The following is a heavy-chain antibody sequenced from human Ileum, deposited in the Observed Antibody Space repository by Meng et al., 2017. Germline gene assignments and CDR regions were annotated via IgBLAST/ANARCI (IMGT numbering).Heavy chain of an antibody. D-gene: IGHD2-21*01. V-gene: IGHV4-4*02. CDR3: VRNEGYSLGD. J-gene: IGHJ4*02. CDR1: GDSSSSLDW. CDR2: ISQESGRT. Sequence: QSQLQEAGPGLVKPAGTLSLPCALSGDSSSSLDWWSWVRQPPGKGLEWIGEISQESGRTNYNPSLKSRVTISLDKSKNQFSLNLNSVTAADTAVYYCVRNEGYSLGDWGQGTLVTVSS.